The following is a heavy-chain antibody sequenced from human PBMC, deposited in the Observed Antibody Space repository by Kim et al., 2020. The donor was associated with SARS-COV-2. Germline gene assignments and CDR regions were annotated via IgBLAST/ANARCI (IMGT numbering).Heavy chain of an antibody. Sequence: ASVKVSCKVSGYTFSDNYIHWVRQAPGRGLEWMGRIIPDSGATNYARKFLGRVTMTRDTSISTAYMELRSLGSDDTAVYYCARNEALIGFDFWGQGTLVTVSS. CDR3: ARNEALIGFDF. D-gene: IGHD2-8*01. J-gene: IGHJ4*02. V-gene: IGHV1-2*06. CDR1: GYTFSDNY. CDR2: IIPDSGAT.